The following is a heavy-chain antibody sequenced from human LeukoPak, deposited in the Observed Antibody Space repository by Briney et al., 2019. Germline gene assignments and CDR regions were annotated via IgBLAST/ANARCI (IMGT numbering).Heavy chain of an antibody. Sequence: SETLSLTCTVSGGSISSSSYYWGWIRQPPGKGLEWIGSMCYSGSTNYNPSLKSRVTISVDTSKNQFSLKLSSVTAADTAVYYCARTNWNARRPFDYWGQGTLVTVSS. J-gene: IGHJ4*02. D-gene: IGHD1-20*01. V-gene: IGHV4-39*07. CDR3: ARTNWNARRPFDY. CDR1: GGSISSSSYY. CDR2: MCYSGST.